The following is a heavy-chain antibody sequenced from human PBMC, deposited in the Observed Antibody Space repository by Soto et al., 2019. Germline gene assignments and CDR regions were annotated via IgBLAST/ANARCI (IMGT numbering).Heavy chain of an antibody. J-gene: IGHJ5*02. V-gene: IGHV3-23*01. Sequence: PGGSLRLSCAASGFNFYNYVMTWVRQAPGKGLEWVSGISGDGTRTYYGDSVKGRFTISRDNSKNTVFLQMNSLRAEDTALYYCVKDLRPNRGWFGPWGQGTRVTVSS. D-gene: IGHD3-3*01. CDR3: VKDLRPNRGWFGP. CDR2: ISGDGTRT. CDR1: GFNFYNYV.